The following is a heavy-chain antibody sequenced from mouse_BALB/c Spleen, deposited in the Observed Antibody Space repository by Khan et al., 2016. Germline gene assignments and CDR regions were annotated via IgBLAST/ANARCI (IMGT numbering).Heavy chain of an antibody. CDR3: ARDDQDYDAWFAS. D-gene: IGHD2-4*01. CDR1: GSSLTNSG. CDR2: IWPGGST. Sequence: VQLVESGPGLAAPSQSLSITCTVSGSSLTNSGVHWIRQPPGKGLEWLGVIWPGGSTDYNSALMSRLSITKDNSQNQVFLKMISLQTDDTAMYYSARDDQDYDAWFASWGQGTLVIVSA. V-gene: IGHV2-9*02. J-gene: IGHJ3*01.